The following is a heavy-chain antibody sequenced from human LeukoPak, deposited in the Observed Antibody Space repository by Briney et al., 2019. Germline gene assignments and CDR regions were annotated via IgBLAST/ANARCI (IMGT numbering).Heavy chain of an antibody. CDR1: GGTFSSYA. D-gene: IGHD6-13*01. Sequence: ASVKVSCKASGGTFSSYAISWVRQAPGQGLEWMGWMNPNSGNTGYAQKFQGRVTMTRNTSISTAYMELSSLRSEDTAVYYCARGYGYHSSSWGFDYWGQGTLVTVSS. J-gene: IGHJ4*02. CDR3: ARGYGYHSSSWGFDY. V-gene: IGHV1-8*02. CDR2: MNPNSGNT.